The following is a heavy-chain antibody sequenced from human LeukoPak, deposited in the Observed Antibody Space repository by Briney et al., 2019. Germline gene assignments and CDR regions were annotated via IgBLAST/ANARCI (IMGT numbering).Heavy chain of an antibody. CDR2: LIPILGTP. CDR1: GGTFSRYA. CDR3: ARRGYSSSWYEDY. D-gene: IGHD6-13*01. J-gene: IGHJ4*02. V-gene: IGHV1-69*13. Sequence: SVKVSCKASGGTFSRYAVSWVRQAPGQGLEWIGGLIPILGTPDYAQKFQGRVTINADESTTTVYMDLSGLRSEDTAVYYCARRGYSSSWYEDYWGQGTLVTVSS.